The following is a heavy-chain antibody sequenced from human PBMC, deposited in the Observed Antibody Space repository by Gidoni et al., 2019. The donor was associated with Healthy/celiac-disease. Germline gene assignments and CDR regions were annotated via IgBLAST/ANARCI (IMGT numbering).Heavy chain of an antibody. J-gene: IGHJ3*02. D-gene: IGHD5-12*01. CDR1: GFTFSSYW. CDR2: INSDGSST. CDR3: ARDSRDGYKRAFDI. V-gene: IGHV3-74*01. Sequence: EVQLVESGGGLVQPGGSLRLSCAASGFTFSSYWMHWVRQAPGKGLVRVSRINSDGSSTSYADSVKGRFTISRDNAKNTLYLQMNSLRAEDTAVYYCARDSRDGYKRAFDIWGQGTMVTVSS.